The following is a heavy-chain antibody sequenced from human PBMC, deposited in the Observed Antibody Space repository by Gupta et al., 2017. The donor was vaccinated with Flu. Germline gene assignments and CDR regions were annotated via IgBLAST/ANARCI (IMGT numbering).Heavy chain of an antibody. Sequence: EVQLLESGGGLVQPGGSLRLACAASGFTFSTYAMSWVRQAPGKGLEWVSTVSGAGDRTYYTDSVKGRFTISRDNSKNTLYLQMNSLRAGDTAIYYCAKRIGTQLWLLAFDIWGQGTMLTVSS. J-gene: IGHJ3*02. V-gene: IGHV3-23*01. CDR1: GFTFSTYA. D-gene: IGHD5-12*01. CDR3: AKRIGTQLWLLAFDI. CDR2: VSGAGDRT.